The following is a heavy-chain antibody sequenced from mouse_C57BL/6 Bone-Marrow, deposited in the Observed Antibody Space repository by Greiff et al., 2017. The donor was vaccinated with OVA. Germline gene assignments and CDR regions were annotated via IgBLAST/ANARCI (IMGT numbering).Heavy chain of an antibody. CDR1: GYTFTSYW. V-gene: IGHV14-2*01. Sequence: VQLQQPGAELVKPGASVKVSCKASGYTFTSYWMHWVKQRPGQGLEWIGRIDPEDGETKYAPKFQGKATITADTSSNTAYLQLSSLTSEDTAVYYCARSGLRQGYWGQGTSVTVSS. CDR3: ARSGLRQGY. D-gene: IGHD1-2*01. J-gene: IGHJ4*01. CDR2: IDPEDGET.